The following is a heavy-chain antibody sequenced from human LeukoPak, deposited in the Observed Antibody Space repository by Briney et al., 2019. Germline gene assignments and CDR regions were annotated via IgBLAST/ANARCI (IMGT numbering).Heavy chain of an antibody. CDR2: IYSGGST. J-gene: IGHJ4*02. CDR1: GFTVSSNY. CDR3: ARDGYSYGNHFDY. D-gene: IGHD5-18*01. V-gene: IGHV3-66*01. Sequence: GGSLRLSCAASGFTVSSNYMSWVRQAPGKGLEWVSVIYSGGSTYYADSVKGRFTISRDNSKNTLYLQMNSLRAEDTAVYYCARDGYSYGNHFDYWGQGTLVTVSS.